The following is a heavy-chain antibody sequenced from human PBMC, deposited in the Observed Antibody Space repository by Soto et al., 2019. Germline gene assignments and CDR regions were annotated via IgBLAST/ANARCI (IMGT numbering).Heavy chain of an antibody. V-gene: IGHV4-30-4*01. Sequence: PXETLSITCTVSGGSISSGYYDWSWIRQPPGKGLEWIGYIYYSGSTYYNPPLKSRVTISVDTSKNQFSLKLSSVTAADPAVYYCARGVRTKIFGVVIWFDTWGQGTLVTVSS. J-gene: IGHJ5*02. CDR3: ARGVRTKIFGVVIWFDT. CDR1: GGSISSGYYD. D-gene: IGHD3-3*01. CDR2: IYYSGST.